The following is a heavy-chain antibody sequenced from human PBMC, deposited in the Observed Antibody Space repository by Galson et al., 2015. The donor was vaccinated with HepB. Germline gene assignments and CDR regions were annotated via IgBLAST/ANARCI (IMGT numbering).Heavy chain of an antibody. J-gene: IGHJ4*02. CDR2: IVVGSGNT. CDR3: AADDDSSGYGY. Sequence: SVKVSCKASGLTFTSSAMQWVRQARGQRLEWIGWIVVGSGNTNYAQKFQERVTITRDMSTSTAYMELSSLRSEDTAVYYCAADDDSSGYGYWGQGTLVTVSS. CDR1: GLTFTSSA. V-gene: IGHV1-58*02. D-gene: IGHD3-22*01.